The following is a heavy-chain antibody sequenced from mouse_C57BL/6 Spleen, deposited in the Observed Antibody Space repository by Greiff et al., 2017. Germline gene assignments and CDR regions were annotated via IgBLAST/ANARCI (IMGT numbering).Heavy chain of an antibody. J-gene: IGHJ3*01. D-gene: IGHD2-4*01. V-gene: IGHV1-69*01. CDR2: IDPSDSYT. CDR3: ARMDDSLFAY. Sequence: QVQLQQPGAELVMPGASVKLSCKASGYTFTSYWMHWVKQRPGQGLEWIGEIDPSDSYTNYNQKFKGKSTLTVDKSSSTAYMQLSSLTSEDSAVYYCARMDDSLFAYWGQGTLVTVSA. CDR1: GYTFTSYW.